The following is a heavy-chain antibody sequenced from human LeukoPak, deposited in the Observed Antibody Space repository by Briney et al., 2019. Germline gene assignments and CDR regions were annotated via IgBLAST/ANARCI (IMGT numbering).Heavy chain of an antibody. CDR2: IYSGGST. D-gene: IGHD3-16*01. Sequence: PGGSLRLSCAASGFTVSSNYMSWVRQAPGKGLEWVSVIYSGGSTYYADSVKGRFTISRDNSKNTLYLHMNSLRAEDTAVYYCASHFSLFYYYYGMDVWGQGTTVTVSS. J-gene: IGHJ6*02. V-gene: IGHV3-53*01. CDR3: ASHFSLFYYYYGMDV. CDR1: GFTVSSNY.